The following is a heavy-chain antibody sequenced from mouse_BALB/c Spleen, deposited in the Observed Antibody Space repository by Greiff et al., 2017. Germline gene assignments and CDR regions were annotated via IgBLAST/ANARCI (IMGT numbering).Heavy chain of an antibody. CDR1: GYTFSSYW. V-gene: IGHV1-9*01. CDR3: ARTLLFDY. Sequence: VKVVESGAELMKPGASVKISCKATGYTFSSYWIEWVKQRPGHGLEWIGEILPGSGSTNYNEKFKGKATFTADTSSNTAYMQLSSLTSEDSAVYYCARTLLFDYWGQGTTLTVSS. CDR2: ILPGSGST. J-gene: IGHJ2*01.